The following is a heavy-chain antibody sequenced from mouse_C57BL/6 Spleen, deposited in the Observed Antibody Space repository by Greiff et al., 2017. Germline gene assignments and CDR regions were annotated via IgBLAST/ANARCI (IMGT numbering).Heavy chain of an antibody. CDR3: ARKLEAY. Sequence: VQLQQPGAELVMPGASVKLSCKASGYTFTSYWMHWVKQRPGQGLEWIGEIDPSDSYTNYNQKFKGKSTLTVDKSSSTAYMQLSSLTSEDSAVYYCARKLEAYWGQGTLVTVSA. V-gene: IGHV1-69*01. D-gene: IGHD1-3*01. J-gene: IGHJ3*01. CDR2: IDPSDSYT. CDR1: GYTFTSYW.